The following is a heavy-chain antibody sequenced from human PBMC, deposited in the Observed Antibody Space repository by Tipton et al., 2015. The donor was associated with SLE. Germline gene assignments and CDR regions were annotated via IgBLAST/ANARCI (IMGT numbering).Heavy chain of an antibody. J-gene: IGHJ6*02. CDR1: GGSVSSGTSY. CDR2: IFYTGSV. Sequence: TLSLTCTVSGGSVSSGTSYWGWIRQPPGKELQWIGSIFYTGSVHDNPSLASRVAISINTSRNQFSLKLSSLTAADTAVYYCARVVTAVATHYYDMDVWGQGTTVTVSS. CDR3: ARVVTAVATHYYDMDV. D-gene: IGHD6-13*01. V-gene: IGHV4-39*07.